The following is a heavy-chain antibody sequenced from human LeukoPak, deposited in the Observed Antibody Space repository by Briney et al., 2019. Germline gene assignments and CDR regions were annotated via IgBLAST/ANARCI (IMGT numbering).Heavy chain of an antibody. Sequence: ASVKVSCKTSGYRFTGYYIHWVRQAPGQGLEWMGWINCNSGDSIYAQKFQGRVTLTRDTSITTVYMDLNRLTSDDTAVYYCTLGGYCGSASCYTPYYYFYYIDVWGTGTTVTVSS. J-gene: IGHJ6*03. CDR2: INCNSGDS. CDR1: GYRFTGYY. V-gene: IGHV1-2*02. CDR3: TLGGYCGSASCYTPYYYFYYIDV. D-gene: IGHD2-2*02.